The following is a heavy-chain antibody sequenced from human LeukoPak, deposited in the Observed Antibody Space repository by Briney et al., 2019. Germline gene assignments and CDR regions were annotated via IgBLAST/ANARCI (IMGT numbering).Heavy chain of an antibody. J-gene: IGHJ4*02. CDR3: ATDRGWRTSGYYLYYFES. Sequence: PGGSLRLSCAASGFTFSSYWMHWVRHAPGKGLVWVSRITNDGSSTTYADSVKGRFTISRDNAKNMLYLQVNSLRAEDTAVYYCATDRGWRTSGYYLYYFESWGQGTLVTVSS. CDR1: GFTFSSYW. CDR2: ITNDGSST. D-gene: IGHD3-3*01. V-gene: IGHV3-74*01.